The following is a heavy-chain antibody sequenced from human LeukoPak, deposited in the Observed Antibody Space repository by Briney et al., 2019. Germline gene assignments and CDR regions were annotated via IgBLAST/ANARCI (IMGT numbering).Heavy chain of an antibody. V-gene: IGHV4-61*02. D-gene: IGHD3-22*01. Sequence: SQTLSLTCTVSGGSISSGNYYWSWIRQPAGKGLEWIGRIYTGGSTNYNPSLKSRVTISVDTSKNQFSLKLSSVTAADTAVYYCARSDNYYDSSGYYYALFDYWGQGTLVTVSS. J-gene: IGHJ4*02. CDR3: ARSDNYYDSSGYYYALFDY. CDR1: GGSISSGNYY. CDR2: IYTGGST.